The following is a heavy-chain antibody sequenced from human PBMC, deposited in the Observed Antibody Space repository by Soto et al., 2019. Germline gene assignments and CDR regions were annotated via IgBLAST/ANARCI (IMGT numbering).Heavy chain of an antibody. CDR2: ISWDGGST. CDR1: GFTFDDYT. Sequence: GGSLRLSCAASGFTFDDYTMHWVRQAPGKGLEWVSLISWDGGSTYYADYVKGRFTISRDNSKNSLYLLMNSLRTEDTALYYCAKDRRVSIAAAGTSGSGMDVWGQGTTVTVSS. V-gene: IGHV3-43*01. D-gene: IGHD6-13*01. CDR3: AKDRRVSIAAAGTSGSGMDV. J-gene: IGHJ6*02.